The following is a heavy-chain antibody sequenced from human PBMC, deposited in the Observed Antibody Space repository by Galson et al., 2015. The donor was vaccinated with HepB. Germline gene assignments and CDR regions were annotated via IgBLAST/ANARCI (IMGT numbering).Heavy chain of an antibody. Sequence: CAISGDSVSSNSAAWNWIRQSPSRGLEWLGRTYYRSKWYNDYAVSVKSRITINPDTSKNQFSLQLNSVTPEDTAVYYCARDRLGYCSSTSCTHRHNWFDPWGQGTLVTVSS. J-gene: IGHJ5*02. CDR1: GDSVSSNSAA. V-gene: IGHV6-1*01. CDR3: ARDRLGYCSSTSCTHRHNWFDP. CDR2: TYYRSKWYN. D-gene: IGHD2-2*01.